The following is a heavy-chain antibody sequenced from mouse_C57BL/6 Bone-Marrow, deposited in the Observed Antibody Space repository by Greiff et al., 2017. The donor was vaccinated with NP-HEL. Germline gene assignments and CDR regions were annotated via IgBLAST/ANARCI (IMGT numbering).Heavy chain of an antibody. CDR1: GYTFTSYW. Sequence: QVQLQQPGAELVKPGASVKLSCKASGYTFTSYWMHWVKQRPGQVLEWIGMIHPNSGSTNYNEKFKSKAKLTVDKSSSTAYMQLSSLTSEDSAVYYCARYDVTTDFDYWGQGTTLTVSS. V-gene: IGHV1-64*01. D-gene: IGHD2-12*01. CDR2: IHPNSGST. J-gene: IGHJ2*01. CDR3: ARYDVTTDFDY.